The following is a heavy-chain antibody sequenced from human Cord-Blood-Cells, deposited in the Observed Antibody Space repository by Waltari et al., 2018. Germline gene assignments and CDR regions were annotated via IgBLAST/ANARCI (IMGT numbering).Heavy chain of an antibody. CDR2: INNSGST. V-gene: IGHV4-34*01. CDR1: GGSFSGYY. D-gene: IGHD4-4*01. CDR3: ARGHTVTAFDI. J-gene: IGHJ3*02. Sequence: QVQLQQWGAGLLKPSETLSLTCAVYGGSFSGYYWSWIRQPPGKGLEWIGEINNSGSTNYNPSLKSRVTISVDTSKNQFSLKLSSVTAADTAVYYCARGHTVTAFDIWGQGTMVTVSS.